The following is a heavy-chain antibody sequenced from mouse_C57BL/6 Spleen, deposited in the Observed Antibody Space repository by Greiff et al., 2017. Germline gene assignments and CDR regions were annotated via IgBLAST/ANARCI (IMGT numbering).Heavy chain of an antibody. CDR2: IYPGSGST. D-gene: IGHD2-4*01. V-gene: IGHV1-55*01. J-gene: IGHJ2*01. Sequence: QVQLQQPGAELVKPGASVKMSCKASGYTFTSYWITWVKQRPGQGLEWIGDIYPGSGSTNYNEKFKSKATLTVDTSSSTAYMRLSSLTSEDSAVDYCAKGDYDALYYFDYWGQGTTLTVSS. CDR3: AKGDYDALYYFDY. CDR1: GYTFTSYW.